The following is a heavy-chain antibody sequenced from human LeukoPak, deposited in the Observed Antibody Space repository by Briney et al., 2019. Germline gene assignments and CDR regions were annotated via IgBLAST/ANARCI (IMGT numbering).Heavy chain of an antibody. V-gene: IGHV4-34*01. D-gene: IGHD5-18*01. CDR3: ARGGYSYGWSGGSNCYYYYYGMDV. CDR2: INHSGST. J-gene: IGHJ6*02. CDR1: GGSFSGYY. Sequence: SETLSLTCAVYGGSFSGYYWSWIRQSPGKGLGWIGEINHSGSTNYNPSLKSRVTISVDTSKNQFSLKLSSVTAADTAVYYCARGGYSYGWSGGSNCYYYYYGMDVWGQGTTITVSS.